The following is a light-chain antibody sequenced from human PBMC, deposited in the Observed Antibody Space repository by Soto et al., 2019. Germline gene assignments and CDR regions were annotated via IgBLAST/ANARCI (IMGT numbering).Light chain of an antibody. Sequence: EIVLTQSPGTLSLSPGERATLSCRASQSVSSSYLAWYQQKPGQAPRLLIYDASSRAFGIPDRFSGSGSGTDITLTISRLEAEDFAVYYCQQYGSSPLTVGGGTKVEIK. CDR2: DAS. V-gene: IGKV3-20*01. J-gene: IGKJ4*01. CDR1: QSVSSSY. CDR3: QQYGSSPLT.